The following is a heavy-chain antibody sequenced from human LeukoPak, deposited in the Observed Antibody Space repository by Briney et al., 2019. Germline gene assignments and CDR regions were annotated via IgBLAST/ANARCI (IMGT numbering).Heavy chain of an antibody. V-gene: IGHV5-51*01. J-gene: IGHJ4*02. CDR3: ARQNDFRLDY. Sequence: GESLKISCKGSGYTFSSYWIGWVRQMPGKGLEWMGIIYPGDSDTRYSPSLQGQVTISVDTSIGTAYLQWSSVQASDTAIYYCARQNDFRLDYWGQGTLVTVSS. CDR1: GYTFSSYW. CDR2: IYPGDSDT. D-gene: IGHD3-3*01.